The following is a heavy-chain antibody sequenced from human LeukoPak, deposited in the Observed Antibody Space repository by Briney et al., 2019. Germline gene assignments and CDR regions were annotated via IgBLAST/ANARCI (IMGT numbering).Heavy chain of an antibody. CDR1: GGSISSSSYY. CDR2: IYYSGST. Sequence: PSETLSLTCTVSGGSISSSSYYWGWIRQPPGKGLEWIGSIYYSGSTYYNPSLKSRVTISVDTSKNQFSLKLSSVAAADTAVYYCAVAYCGGDCAPDYWGQGTLVTVSS. CDR3: AVAYCGGDCAPDY. J-gene: IGHJ4*02. D-gene: IGHD2-21*02. V-gene: IGHV4-39*01.